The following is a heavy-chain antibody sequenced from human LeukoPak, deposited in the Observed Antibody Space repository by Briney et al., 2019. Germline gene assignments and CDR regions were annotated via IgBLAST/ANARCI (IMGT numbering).Heavy chain of an antibody. J-gene: IGHJ4*02. CDR1: GYTFTSYY. D-gene: IGHD3-22*01. CDR2: ISPSAGST. V-gene: IGHV1-46*01. Sequence: GASVKVSCKASGYTFTSYYLHWERQAPGQGLEWMGIISPSAGSTNYAQRFQGRVTMTRDTSTSTVYMDLSSLRSEDTAVYYCARGYDSSGSYDYWGQGTLVTVSS. CDR3: ARGYDSSGSYDY.